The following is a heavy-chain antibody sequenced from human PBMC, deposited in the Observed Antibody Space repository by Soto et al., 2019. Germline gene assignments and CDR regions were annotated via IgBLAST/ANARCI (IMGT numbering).Heavy chain of an antibody. V-gene: IGHV1-18*01. Sequence: GASVKVSCKASGYTFTSYGISWVRQAPGQGLEWMGWISAYNGNTNYAQKLQGRVTMTTDTSTSTAYMELRSLRSDDTAVYYCARVITPRTIVRYNWFDPWGQGTLVTVSS. CDR1: GYTFTSYG. CDR2: ISAYNGNT. D-gene: IGHD1-20*01. CDR3: ARVITPRTIVRYNWFDP. J-gene: IGHJ5*02.